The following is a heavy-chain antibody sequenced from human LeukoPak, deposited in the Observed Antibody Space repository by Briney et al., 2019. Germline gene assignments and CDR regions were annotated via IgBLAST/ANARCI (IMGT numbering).Heavy chain of an antibody. Sequence: GTSVKVSCKASGYTFTSYGISWVRQAPGQGLEWMGWISAYNGNTNYAQKFQGRVTMTRDTSISTAYMELSRLRSDDTAVYYCASPMYSSGWYPPDYWGQGTLVTVSS. V-gene: IGHV1-18*01. J-gene: IGHJ4*02. CDR1: GYTFTSYG. CDR2: ISAYNGNT. D-gene: IGHD6-19*01. CDR3: ASPMYSSGWYPPDY.